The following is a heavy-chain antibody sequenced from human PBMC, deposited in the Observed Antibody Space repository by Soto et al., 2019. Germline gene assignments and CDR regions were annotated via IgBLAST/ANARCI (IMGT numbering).Heavy chain of an antibody. D-gene: IGHD3-22*01. J-gene: IGHJ3*01. Sequence: PSETLSLTCTVSGGSIISGGYYWSWIRPHPGNGLEWIGYIYYSGSTYYNPSLKSRVTISVDTSKNQLSLKLSSVTAADTAVYYCARDLNYDDSCDHAYDCWGQLTMVTVSS. CDR3: ARDLNYDDSCDHAYDC. CDR2: IYYSGST. V-gene: IGHV4-31*03. CDR1: GGSIISGGYY.